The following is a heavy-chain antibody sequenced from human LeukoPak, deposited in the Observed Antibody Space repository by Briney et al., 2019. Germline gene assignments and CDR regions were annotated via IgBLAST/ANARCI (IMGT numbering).Heavy chain of an antibody. V-gene: IGHV3-33*01. CDR2: IWYDGSNK. D-gene: IGHD6-19*01. Sequence: GGSLRLSCAASGFTFSSYGMHWVRQAPGKGLEWAAVIWYDGSNKYYADSVKGRFTISRDNSKNTLYLQMNSLRAEDTAVYYCARDKYSSGWRNSNWFDPWGQGTLVTVSS. CDR3: ARDKYSSGWRNSNWFDP. CDR1: GFTFSSYG. J-gene: IGHJ5*02.